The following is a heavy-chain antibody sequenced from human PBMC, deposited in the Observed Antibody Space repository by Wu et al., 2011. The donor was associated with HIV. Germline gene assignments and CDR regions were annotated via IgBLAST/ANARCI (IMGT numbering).Heavy chain of an antibody. CDR1: GGTFGSYG. Sequence: QVQLVQSGTEVKKPGSSVKVSCKISGGTFGSYGISWVRQVPGEGLEWMGRILPILGTPNYAPKFQGRLSIAADETTSTIYMEMSSLRSDDTGIYYCVNRLRGYSGRWGPGNLVIVSS. V-gene: IGHV1-69*18. CDR2: ILPILGTP. J-gene: IGHJ4*03. D-gene: IGHD2-2*03. CDR3: VNRLRGYSGR.